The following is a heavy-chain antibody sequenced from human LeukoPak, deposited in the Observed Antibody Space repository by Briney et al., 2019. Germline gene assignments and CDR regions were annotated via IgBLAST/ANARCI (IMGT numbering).Heavy chain of an antibody. J-gene: IGHJ6*03. Sequence: GESLKISCKGSGYSFTSYWIGWVRQMPGKGLEGMGIIYPGDSDTRYSPSFQGQVTISADKSISTAYLQWSSLKASDTAMYYCARLSSGYSYGYYYYYYMDVWGKGTTVTVSS. CDR2: IYPGDSDT. V-gene: IGHV5-51*01. D-gene: IGHD5-18*01. CDR1: GYSFTSYW. CDR3: ARLSSGYSYGYYYYYYMDV.